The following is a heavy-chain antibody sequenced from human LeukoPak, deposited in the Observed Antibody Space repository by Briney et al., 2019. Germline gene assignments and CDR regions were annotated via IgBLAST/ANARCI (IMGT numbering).Heavy chain of an antibody. CDR2: ISAYNDNT. V-gene: IGHV1-18*01. J-gene: IGHJ4*02. CDR3: ARTPDSTYYYDSSGYLPLGY. D-gene: IGHD3-22*01. Sequence: GASVKVSCKASGYTFTSYGISWVRQAPGQGLEWMGWISAYNDNTNYAQKLQGRVTMTTDTSTSTAYMELRSLRYDDTAVYYCARTPDSTYYYDSSGYLPLGYWGQGTLVTVSS. CDR1: GYTFTSYG.